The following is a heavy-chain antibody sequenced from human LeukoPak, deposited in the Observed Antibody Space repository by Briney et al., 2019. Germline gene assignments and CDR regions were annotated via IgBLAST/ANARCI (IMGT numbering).Heavy chain of an antibody. J-gene: IGHJ4*02. CDR1: GFTFSTYG. Sequence: GGSLRLSCAASGFTFSTYGMHWVRQAPGKGLEWVAFIRFDSTHKYYADSVKGRFTISRDNSKNTLYLQMNSLRAEDTAVYYCAKIGTVTKLAGYWGQGTLVTVSS. V-gene: IGHV3-30*02. CDR3: AKIGTVTKLAGY. CDR2: IRFDSTHK. D-gene: IGHD4-17*01.